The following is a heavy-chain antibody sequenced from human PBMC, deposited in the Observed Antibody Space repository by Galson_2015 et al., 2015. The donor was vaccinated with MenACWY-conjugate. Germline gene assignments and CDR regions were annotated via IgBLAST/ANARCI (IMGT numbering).Heavy chain of an antibody. J-gene: IGHJ5*02. V-gene: IGHV1-3*01. CDR3: ARDSGPIEFVDH. CDR1: GYASSMTV. D-gene: IGHD7-27*01. CDR2: INAGHGRT. Sequence: SVKVSCKAPGYASSMTVIHWVRQAPGQRLEWMGWINAGHGRTKYSQKFQGRVTITRDTFATTAYMELSSLTSEDTAVYYCARDSGPIEFVDHWGQGTLVTVSS.